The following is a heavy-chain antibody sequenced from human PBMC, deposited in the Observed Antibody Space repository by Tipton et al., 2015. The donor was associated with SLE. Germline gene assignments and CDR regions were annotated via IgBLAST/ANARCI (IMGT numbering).Heavy chain of an antibody. CDR1: GGSLSDYY. V-gene: IGHV4-34*01. D-gene: IGHD3-16*01. Sequence: TLSLTCAVYGGSLSDYYWSWIRQPPGKGLEWIGEINENGRATYNPSLKSRVTISVGTSRNQLSLNLRSATAADTAVYYCARAIGVHYFNVWGQGTLVTVSS. J-gene: IGHJ4*02. CDR3: ARAIGVHYFNV. CDR2: INENGRA.